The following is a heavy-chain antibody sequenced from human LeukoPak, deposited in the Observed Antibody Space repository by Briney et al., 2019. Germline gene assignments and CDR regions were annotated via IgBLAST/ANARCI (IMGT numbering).Heavy chain of an antibody. CDR3: SRGAARMLEMGTIISFEY. J-gene: IGHJ4*02. CDR1: GFTFSSYA. CDR2: ISYDGSNK. V-gene: IGHV3-30*04. D-gene: IGHD5-24*01. Sequence: PGGSLRLSCAASGFTFSSYAMHWVRQAPGKGLEWVAVISYDGSNKKYADSVKGRFTISRDNSKKRLYLQMNTLRVEDTAVYYCSRGAARMLEMGTIISFEYWGQGTLVTVSS.